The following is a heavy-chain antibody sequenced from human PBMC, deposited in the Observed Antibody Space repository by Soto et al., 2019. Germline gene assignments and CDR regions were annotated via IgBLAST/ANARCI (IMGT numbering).Heavy chain of an antibody. J-gene: IGHJ6*02. V-gene: IGHV1-58*01. CDR3: AARGGTVYAIDYYYYGMDV. CDR1: GFTFTSSA. CDR2: IVVGSGNT. Sequence: SVKVSCKASGFTFTSSAVQWVRQARGQRLEWIGWIVVGSGNTNYAQKFQERVTITRDMSTSTAYMELSSLRSEDTAVYYCAARGGTVYAIDYYYYGMDVWGQGTTVNVSS. D-gene: IGHD2-8*01.